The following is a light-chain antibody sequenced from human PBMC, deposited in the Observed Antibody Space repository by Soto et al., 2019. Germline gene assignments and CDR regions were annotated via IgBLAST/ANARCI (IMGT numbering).Light chain of an antibody. CDR2: GAS. V-gene: IGKV3-15*01. CDR1: QSVSSN. J-gene: IGKJ1*01. CDR3: QQYNNGPPWT. Sequence: EIVMTQSPATLSVSPGERATLSCRASQSVSSNLAWYQQKPGQAPRLLIYGASTRATGIPARFSGSVSGTEFTLTISSLHSEDLAVYYCQQYNNGPPWTFGQGTTLEIQ.